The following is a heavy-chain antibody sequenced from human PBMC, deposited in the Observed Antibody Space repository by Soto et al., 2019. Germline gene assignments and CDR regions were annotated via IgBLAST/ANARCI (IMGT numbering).Heavy chain of an antibody. CDR3: TTRITMIVVGTTYAFDI. V-gene: IGHV3-15*01. J-gene: IGHJ3*02. Sequence: SVRLSCAASGFTFSNAWMSWVRQAPGKGLEWVGRIKSKTDGGTTDYAAPVKGRFTISRDDSKNTLYLQMNSLKTEDTAVYYCTTRITMIVVGTTYAFDIWGQGTMVTVSS. CDR2: IKSKTDGGTT. D-gene: IGHD3-22*01. CDR1: GFTFSNAW.